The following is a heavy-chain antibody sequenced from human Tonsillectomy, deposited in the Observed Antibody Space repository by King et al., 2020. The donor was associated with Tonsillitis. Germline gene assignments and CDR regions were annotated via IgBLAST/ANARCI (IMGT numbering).Heavy chain of an antibody. CDR1: GCSISSYY. CDR3: ARDRFFSGS. J-gene: IGHJ4*02. Sequence: QLQESGPGLVKPSETLSLTCTVSGCSISSYYWSWIRQPPGKGLEWIGYIYYSGSTNYNPSLKSRVTISVDTSKNQFSLKLSSVTAADTAVYYCARDRFFSGSWGQGTLVTVSS. CDR2: IYYSGST. D-gene: IGHD3-3*01. V-gene: IGHV4-59*01.